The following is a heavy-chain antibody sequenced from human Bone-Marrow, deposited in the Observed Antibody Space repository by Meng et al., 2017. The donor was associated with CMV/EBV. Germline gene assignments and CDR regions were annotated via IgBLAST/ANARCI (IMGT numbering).Heavy chain of an antibody. D-gene: IGHD3-3*01. CDR1: GYTFTSYG. J-gene: IGHJ2*01. CDR2: ISAYNGNT. Sequence: ASVKVSCKASGYTFTSYGISWVRQAPGQGLEWMGWISAYNGNTNYAQKLQGRVTMTTDTSTSTAYMELRSLRSDDTAVYYCARVSGVVIRLYWYFDLWGRGTLVTFSS. CDR3: ARVSGVVIRLYWYFDL. V-gene: IGHV1-18*01.